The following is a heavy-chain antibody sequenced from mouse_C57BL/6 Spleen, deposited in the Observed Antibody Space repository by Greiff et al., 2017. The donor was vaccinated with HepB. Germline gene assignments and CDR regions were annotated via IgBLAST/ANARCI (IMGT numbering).Heavy chain of an antibody. Sequence: VKLVESGPGLVQPSQSLSITCTVSGFSLTSYGVHWVRQSPGKGLEWLGVIWSGGSTDYNAAFISRLSISKDNSKSQVFFKMNSLQADDTAIYYCARTLNWDSYYAMDYWGQGTSVTVSS. J-gene: IGHJ4*01. CDR3: ARTLNWDSYYAMDY. CDR2: IWSGGST. CDR1: GFSLTSYG. D-gene: IGHD4-1*02. V-gene: IGHV2-2*01.